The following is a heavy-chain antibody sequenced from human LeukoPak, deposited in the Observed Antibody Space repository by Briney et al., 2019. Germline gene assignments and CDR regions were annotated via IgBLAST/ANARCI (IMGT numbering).Heavy chain of an antibody. CDR2: MYTSGST. CDR3: ARGEKGSSSASINY. Sequence: SETLSLTCSVSGGSIISYYWTWLRQPVGKGLEWIGRMYTSGSTNYNPSLESRVTISVDTSKNQFSLKLSSLTAADTAVYYCARGEKGSSSASINYWGQGTLVTVSS. CDR1: GGSIISYY. J-gene: IGHJ4*02. D-gene: IGHD6-6*01. V-gene: IGHV4-4*07.